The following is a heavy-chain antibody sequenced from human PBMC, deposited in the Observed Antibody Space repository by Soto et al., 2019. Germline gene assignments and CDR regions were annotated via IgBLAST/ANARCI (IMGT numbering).Heavy chain of an antibody. Sequence: GGSLRLSCAASGFTFSSYWMHWVRQAPGKGLVWVSRINSDGSSTSYADSVKGRFTISRDNAKNTLYLQMNSLRAEDTAVYYCARVGPAAINFWLGGYYYYMDVWGKGTTVTVSS. CDR1: GFTFSSYW. V-gene: IGHV3-74*01. CDR2: INSDGSST. CDR3: ARVGPAAINFWLGGYYYYMDV. D-gene: IGHD2-2*01. J-gene: IGHJ6*03.